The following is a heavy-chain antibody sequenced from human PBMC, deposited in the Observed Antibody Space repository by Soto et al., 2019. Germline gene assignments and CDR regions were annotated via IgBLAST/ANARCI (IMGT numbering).Heavy chain of an antibody. CDR2: ISGTGDTK. Sequence: PGGSLRLSCVASGFILSDYYLSWIRQVPGKALECVAYISGTGDTKYYADSLEGRFTIAGDNAKNSLYLQMTSLRVEDTAVYYCGIGGGQIYYFGMDVWGQGTTVTVSS. J-gene: IGHJ6*02. D-gene: IGHD3-16*01. V-gene: IGHV3-11*01. CDR3: GIGGGQIYYFGMDV. CDR1: GFILSDYY.